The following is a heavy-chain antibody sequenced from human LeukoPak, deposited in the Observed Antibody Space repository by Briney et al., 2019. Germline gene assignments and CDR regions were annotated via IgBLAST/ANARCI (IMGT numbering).Heavy chain of an antibody. CDR2: IYYSGST. CDR1: GGSISSYY. J-gene: IGHJ6*03. CDR3: ARSVEGYCSGGSCYSYYYYMDV. D-gene: IGHD2-15*01. Sequence: SETLSLTCTVSGGSISSYYWSWLRQPPGRGLEWIGYIYYSGSTNYNPSLKSRVTISVDTSKNQFSLKLSSVTAADTAVYYCARSVEGYCSGGSCYSYYYYMDVWGKGTTVTVSS. V-gene: IGHV4-59*01.